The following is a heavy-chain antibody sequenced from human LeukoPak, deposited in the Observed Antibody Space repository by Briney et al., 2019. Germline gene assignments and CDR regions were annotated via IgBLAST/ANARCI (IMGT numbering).Heavy chain of an antibody. Sequence: SQTLSLTCTVSGGSISSGSYYWSWIRQPAGKGLEWIGRIYTSGSTNYTPSLKSRVTISVDTSKNQFSLKLSSVTAADTAVYYCARGTVTTRWYFDLWGRGTLVTVSS. CDR3: ARGTVTTRWYFDL. D-gene: IGHD4-17*01. J-gene: IGHJ2*01. V-gene: IGHV4-61*02. CDR1: GGSISSGSYY. CDR2: IYTSGST.